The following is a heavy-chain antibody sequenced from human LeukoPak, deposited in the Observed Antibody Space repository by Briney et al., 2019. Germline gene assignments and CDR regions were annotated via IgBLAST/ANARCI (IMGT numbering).Heavy chain of an antibody. V-gene: IGHV1-2*06. J-gene: IGHJ6*02. CDR2: INPNSGGT. D-gene: IGHD5-24*01. CDR1: GYTFTGYY. CDR3: ARDLRRWLQLIRYYGMDV. Sequence: ASVKVSCKASGYTFTGYYMHWVRQAPGQGLEWMGRINPNSGGTNYAQKFQGRVTMTRDTSISTAYMELSRLRSDDTAVYYCARDLRRWLQLIRYYGMDVWGQGTTVTVSS.